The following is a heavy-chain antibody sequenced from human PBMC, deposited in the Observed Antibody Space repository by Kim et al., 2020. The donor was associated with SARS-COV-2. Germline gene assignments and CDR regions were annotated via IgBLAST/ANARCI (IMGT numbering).Heavy chain of an antibody. V-gene: IGHV3-9*01. D-gene: IGHD6-19*01. CDR1: GFTFDDYA. Sequence: GGSLRLSCAASGFTFDDYAMHWVRQAPGKGLEWVSGISWNSGSIGYADSVKGRFTISRDNAKNSLYLQMNSLRAEDTALYYCAKEARQWLPGNWFDPWG. CDR3: AKEARQWLPGNWFDP. CDR2: ISWNSGSI. J-gene: IGHJ5*02.